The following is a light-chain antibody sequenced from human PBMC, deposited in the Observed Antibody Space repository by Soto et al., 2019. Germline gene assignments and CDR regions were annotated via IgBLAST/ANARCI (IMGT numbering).Light chain of an antibody. CDR3: SSYSTTSTLV. Sequence: QSALTQPASVSGSPGQSITISCTGTTSDVCGYDYVSWYQQHPGQAPKLLIYEVSNRPSGVSHRFSGSKSGNTASLSISGLQADDEADYYCSSYSTTSTLVFGSGTKVTVL. CDR2: EVS. CDR1: TSDVCGYDY. J-gene: IGLJ1*01. V-gene: IGLV2-14*01.